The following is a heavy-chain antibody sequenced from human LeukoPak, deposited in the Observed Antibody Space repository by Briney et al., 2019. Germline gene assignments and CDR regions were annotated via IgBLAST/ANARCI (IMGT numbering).Heavy chain of an antibody. Sequence: GGSLRLSCAASGFTFSSYSMSWVRQAPGKGLEWVSFISSSSNTKYNADSVKGRFTISRDNAKNSLYLQMNSLRAEDTAVYYCARGGIVVVPAAVRHFDYWGQGTLVTVSS. CDR2: ISSSSNTK. D-gene: IGHD2-2*01. CDR3: ARGGIVVVPAAVRHFDY. V-gene: IGHV3-48*04. CDR1: GFTFSSYS. J-gene: IGHJ4*02.